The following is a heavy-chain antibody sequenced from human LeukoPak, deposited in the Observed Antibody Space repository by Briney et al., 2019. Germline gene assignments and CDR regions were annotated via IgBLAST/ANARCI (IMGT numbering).Heavy chain of an antibody. CDR2: INHSGST. CDR1: GGSFSGYY. D-gene: IGHD3-10*01. V-gene: IGHV4-34*01. Sequence: SETLSLTCAVYGGSFSGYYWSWIRQPPGKGLEWIGEINHSGSTNYNPSLKSRVTISVDTSKNQFSLKLSSVTAADTAVYYCARLLWFGELSPYGMDVWGQGTTVTVSS. CDR3: ARLLWFGELSPYGMDV. J-gene: IGHJ6*02.